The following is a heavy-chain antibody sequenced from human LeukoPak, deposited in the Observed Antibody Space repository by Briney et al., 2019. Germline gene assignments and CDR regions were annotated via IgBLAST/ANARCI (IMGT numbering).Heavy chain of an antibody. CDR3: VRENIAVPGPAFDY. CDR2: VNPSDTST. J-gene: IGHJ4*02. V-gene: IGHV1-46*04. CDR1: EYIFSNSL. Sequence: ASVKVSCRASEYIFSNSLMHWVRQAPGQGLERMGGVNPSDTSTTYAQSLQGRVTMTRDTSTSTVYMGLSGLRSEDTAMYYCVRENIAVPGPAFDYWGQGTLVTVSS. D-gene: IGHD6-19*01.